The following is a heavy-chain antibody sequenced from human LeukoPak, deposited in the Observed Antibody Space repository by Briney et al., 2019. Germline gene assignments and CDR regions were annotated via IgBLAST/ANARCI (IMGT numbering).Heavy chain of an antibody. Sequence: PGGSLRLSCAASGFTFSSYWMSWVRQAPGKGLEWVANIKQDGSEKYYVDSVKGRFTISRDNAKNSLYLQMNSLRAEDTAVYYCARGHRGGFWSGYCLDYWGQGILVTVSS. J-gene: IGHJ4*02. V-gene: IGHV3-7*01. CDR2: IKQDGSEK. CDR1: GFTFSSYW. CDR3: ARGHRGGFWSGYCLDY. D-gene: IGHD3-3*01.